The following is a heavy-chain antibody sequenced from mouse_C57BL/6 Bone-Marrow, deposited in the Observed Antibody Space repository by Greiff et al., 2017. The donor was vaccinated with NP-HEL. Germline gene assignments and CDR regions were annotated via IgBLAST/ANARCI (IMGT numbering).Heavy chain of an antibody. V-gene: IGHV5-12*01. CDR1: GFTFSDYY. Sequence: EVKVEESGGGLVQPGGSLKLSCAASGFTFSDYYMYWVRQTPEKRLEWVAYISNGGGSTYYPDTVKGRFTISRDNAKNTLYLQMSRLKSEDTAMYYCARQGDYYDPPWGQGTLVTVSA. CDR3: ARQGDYYDPP. CDR2: ISNGGGST. J-gene: IGHJ3*01. D-gene: IGHD2-4*01.